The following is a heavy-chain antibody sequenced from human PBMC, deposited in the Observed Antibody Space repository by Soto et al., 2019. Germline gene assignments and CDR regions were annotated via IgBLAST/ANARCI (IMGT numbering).Heavy chain of an antibody. CDR3: ARTLVVPGVGQPYYYMDV. V-gene: IGHV1-18*01. CDR2: ISAYNGNT. J-gene: IGHJ6*03. CDR1: GYTFTSYG. D-gene: IGHD2-2*01. Sequence: GASVKVSCKASGYTFTSYGISWVRQAPGQGLEWMGWISAYNGNTNYAQKLQGRVTMTTDTSTSTAYMELRSLRSDDTAVYYCARTLVVPGVGQPYYYMDVWGKGTTVTVSS.